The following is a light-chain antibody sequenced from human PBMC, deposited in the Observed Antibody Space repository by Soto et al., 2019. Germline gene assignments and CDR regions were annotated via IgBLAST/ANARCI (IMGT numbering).Light chain of an antibody. CDR1: SSDVGSYDL. CDR3: TSFARGSTLV. Sequence: QSALTQPASVSGSPGQSITISCTGTSSDVGSYDLVSWYQQHPGTAPKLMIYATSKRPSGVSNRFSGSKSGDTASLTISGLQAEDEADYYCTSFARGSTLVFGGGTKLTVL. J-gene: IGLJ3*02. CDR2: ATS. V-gene: IGLV2-23*01.